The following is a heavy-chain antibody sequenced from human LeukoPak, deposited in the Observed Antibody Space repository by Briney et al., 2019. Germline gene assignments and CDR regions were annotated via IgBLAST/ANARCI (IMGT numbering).Heavy chain of an antibody. Sequence: GGSLRLSWAASGFTFSSSEMNWVRQAPGKGLEWVSYISYSGTTIYYADSVRGRFTISRDNDKNSLYLKMTSLRAEDTAVYYCARGTGYDYWGQGTLVTVSS. CDR1: GFTFSSSE. D-gene: IGHD1-1*01. CDR2: ISYSGTTI. J-gene: IGHJ4*02. V-gene: IGHV3-48*03. CDR3: ARGTGYDY.